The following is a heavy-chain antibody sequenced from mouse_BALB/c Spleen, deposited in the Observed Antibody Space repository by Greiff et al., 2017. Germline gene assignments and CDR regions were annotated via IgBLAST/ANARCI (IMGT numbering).Heavy chain of an antibody. D-gene: IGHD1-1*01. Sequence: VNLVESGPGLVAPSQSLSITCTVSGFSLTSYGVHWVRQPPGKGLEWLGVIWAGGSTNYNSALMSRLSISKDNSKSQVFLKMNSLQTDDTAMYYCARDHGSSYGWFAYWGQGTLVTVSA. CDR1: GFSLTSYG. CDR2: IWAGGST. V-gene: IGHV2-9*02. CDR3: ARDHGSSYGWFAY. J-gene: IGHJ3*01.